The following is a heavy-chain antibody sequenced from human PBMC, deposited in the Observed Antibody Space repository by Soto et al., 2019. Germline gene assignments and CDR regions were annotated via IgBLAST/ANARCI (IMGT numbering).Heavy chain of an antibody. Sequence: ASVKVSCKASGYTFTGYYMHWVRQAPGQGLEWMGWINPNSGGTNYAQKFQGRVTMTRDTSISTAYMELSRLRSDDTAVYYCARDFNYDSSGYYYFAYWGQGTLVTVS. CDR2: INPNSGGT. CDR1: GYTFTGYY. J-gene: IGHJ4*02. V-gene: IGHV1-2*02. CDR3: ARDFNYDSSGYYYFAY. D-gene: IGHD3-22*01.